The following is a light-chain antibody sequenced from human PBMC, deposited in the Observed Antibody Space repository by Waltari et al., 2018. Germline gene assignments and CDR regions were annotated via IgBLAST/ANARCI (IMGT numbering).Light chain of an antibody. CDR2: KAS. Sequence: VQMTQSPSTLSASLGDRVTITCRASDFIGDWLPWYQQEPGKAPKVLIYKASTLESVVPSRFSGSGSGTEFTLVINSLQPEDFATYYCQHYNRFPFTFGQGTKVEFK. CDR3: QHYNRFPFT. CDR1: DFIGDW. V-gene: IGKV1-5*03. J-gene: IGKJ2*01.